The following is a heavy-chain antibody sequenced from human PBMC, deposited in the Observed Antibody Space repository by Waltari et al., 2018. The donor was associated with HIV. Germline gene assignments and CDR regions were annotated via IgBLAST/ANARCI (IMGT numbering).Heavy chain of an antibody. D-gene: IGHD3-9*01. V-gene: IGHV3-74*01. CDR1: GFSVRNHW. Sequence: VQLVESGGGSIKTGGSLRLSCAGSGFSVRNHWMDWVRQGPGKGRVRVRRSKSDGSTINYSDAVKGRFVISRDNSRNTVYLQLNSVKVEDTAVYFCARASHYIEFSTFDGDYYFDLWGRGTRVAVSS. CDR3: ARASHYIEFSTFDGDYYFDL. J-gene: IGHJ4*02. CDR2: SKSDGSTI.